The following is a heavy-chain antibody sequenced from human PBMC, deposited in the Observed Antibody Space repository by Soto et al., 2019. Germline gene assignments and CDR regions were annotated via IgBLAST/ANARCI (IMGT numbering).Heavy chain of an antibody. CDR1: GFTVSSNY. J-gene: IGHJ4*02. D-gene: IGHD1-1*01. CDR3: AREAPPGYGVMNEDVDY. Sequence: GGSLRLSCAASGFTVSSNYMSWVRQAPGKGLEWVSVIYSGGSTYYADSVKGRFTISRHNSKNTLYLQMNSLRAEDTAVYYCAREAPPGYGVMNEDVDYWGQGTLVTVSS. CDR2: IYSGGST. V-gene: IGHV3-53*04.